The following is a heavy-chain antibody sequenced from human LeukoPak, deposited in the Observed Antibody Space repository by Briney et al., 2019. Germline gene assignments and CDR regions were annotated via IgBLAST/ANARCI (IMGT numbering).Heavy chain of an antibody. CDR1: GFTFSSYS. CDR3: AKAPILKRAYFDY. J-gene: IGHJ4*02. Sequence: GGSLRLSCAASGFTFSSYSMNWVRQAPGKGLEWVSYISSSSSTIYYADSVKGRFTISRDNAKNSLYLQMNSLRAEDTAVYYCAKAPILKRAYFDYWGQGTLVTVSS. CDR2: ISSSSSTI. V-gene: IGHV3-48*01.